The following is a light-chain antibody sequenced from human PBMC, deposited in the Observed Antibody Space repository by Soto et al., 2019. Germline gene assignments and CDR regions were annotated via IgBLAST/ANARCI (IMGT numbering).Light chain of an antibody. J-gene: IGLJ3*02. CDR3: CSYAGTYWV. CDR1: SNDVGGYNY. CDR2: DVS. V-gene: IGLV2-11*01. Sequence: ALTQPRSVSGSPGQSVTISCTGTSNDVGGYNYVSWFQQHPGKVPKLMVYDVSYRPSGVPDRFSGSKSGNTASLTISGLQADDEGDYYCCSYAGTYWVFGGGTKLTVL.